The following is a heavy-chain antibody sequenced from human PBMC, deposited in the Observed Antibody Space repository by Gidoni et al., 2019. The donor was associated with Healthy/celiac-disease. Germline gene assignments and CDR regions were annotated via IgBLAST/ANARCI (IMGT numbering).Heavy chain of an antibody. CDR2: INHSGST. D-gene: IGHD3-10*01. V-gene: IGHV4-34*01. Sequence: QVQLQQWGAGLLKPSETLSITCAVYGGSFSGYYCSWIRQPPGKWLEWIGEINHSGSTNYNTSLKSRVTISVETSKNQFSRKLSSGTAADTAVYYWARLRGSGSYDRWSYYYGMDVWGQGTTVTVSS. J-gene: IGHJ6*02. CDR3: ARLRGSGSYDRWSYYYGMDV. CDR1: GGSFSGYY.